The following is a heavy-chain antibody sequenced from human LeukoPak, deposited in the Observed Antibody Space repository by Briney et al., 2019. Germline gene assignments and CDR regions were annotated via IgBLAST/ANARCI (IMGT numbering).Heavy chain of an antibody. V-gene: IGHV1-2*06. J-gene: IGHJ6*02. CDR1: GTTSMAYY. CDR2: INPNSGGA. D-gene: IGHD4-11*01. CDR3: ARDSRGNSDFYYYYGMDV. Sequence: ASVKASSKVSGTTSMAYYLHGVGQPPGQGLEWWGRINPNSGGAKYGQKFQGRVTMTRDTSVTTVYMELSRLRSDDTAVYYCARDSRGNSDFYYYYGMDVWGQGTTVTVSS.